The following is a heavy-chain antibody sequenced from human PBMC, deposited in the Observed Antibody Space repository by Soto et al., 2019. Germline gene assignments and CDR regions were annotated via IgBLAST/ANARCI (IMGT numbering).Heavy chain of an antibody. V-gene: IGHV1-69*02. CDR1: GGIFSSYT. CDR3: AARYNYAQHDYYYYGMDV. D-gene: IGHD5-18*01. CDR2: IIPILGIA. Sequence: QVQLVQSGAEVMKPGSSVRVSCKASGGIFSSYTINWVRQAPGQGLEWLGRIIPILGIANYAQKFQGRVTITADKSTRTAYMELSSLRSEDTAVYYCAARYNYAQHDYYYYGMDVWGLGTTVTVSS. J-gene: IGHJ6*02.